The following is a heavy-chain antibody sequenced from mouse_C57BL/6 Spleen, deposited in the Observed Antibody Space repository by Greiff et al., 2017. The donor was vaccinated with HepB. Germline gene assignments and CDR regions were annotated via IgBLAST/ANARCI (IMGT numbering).Heavy chain of an antibody. V-gene: IGHV14-4*01. Sequence: VQLQQSGAELVRPGASVKLSCTASGFNIKDDYMHWVKQRPEQGLEWIGWIDPENGDTEYASKFQGKATITADTSSNTAYLQLSSLTSEDSAVYYCTTPIYERFAYWGQGTLVTVSA. CDR2: IDPENGDT. CDR1: GFNIKDDY. J-gene: IGHJ3*01. D-gene: IGHD1-1*01. CDR3: TTPIYERFAY.